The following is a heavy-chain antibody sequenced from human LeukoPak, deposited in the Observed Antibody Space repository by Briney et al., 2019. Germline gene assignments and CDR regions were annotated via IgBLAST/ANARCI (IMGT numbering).Heavy chain of an antibody. CDR2: ISSSSTI. CDR1: GFTFSSYG. CDR3: ARGAPPIVVVPAATNDAFDI. J-gene: IGHJ3*02. V-gene: IGHV3-48*01. D-gene: IGHD2-2*01. Sequence: GSLRLSCAASGFTFSSYGMNWVRQAPGKGLEWVSYISSSSTIYYADPVKGRFTISRDNAKNSLYLQMNSLRAEDTAVYYCARGAPPIVVVPAATNDAFDIWGQGTMVTVSS.